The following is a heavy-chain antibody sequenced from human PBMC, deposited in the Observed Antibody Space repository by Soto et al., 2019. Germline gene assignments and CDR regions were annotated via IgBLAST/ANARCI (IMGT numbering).Heavy chain of an antibody. CDR2: ISGSGGTR. CDR1: GFTFSNYA. CDR3: TGDRPPNWNYGDY. Sequence: PGGSLRLSCAASGFTFSNYAMSWVRQAPGKGLEWVSAISGSGGTREYAASVKGRFAISRDDSKSIAYLQMNSLKTEDTAVYYCTGDRPPNWNYGDYWGQGTLVTVSS. V-gene: IGHV3-49*04. J-gene: IGHJ4*02. D-gene: IGHD1-7*01.